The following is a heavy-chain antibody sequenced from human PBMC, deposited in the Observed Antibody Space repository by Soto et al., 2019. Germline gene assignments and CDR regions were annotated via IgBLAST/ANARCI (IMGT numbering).Heavy chain of an antibody. CDR3: ARFGRLGVDH. V-gene: IGHV4-34*01. J-gene: IGHJ4*02. Sequence: QVHLQQWGAGLLKPSETLSLSCTVSGASFSEYYWSWNRHPPGKGLEWIGETNHRGVTLYNRSLTSRVTISVATSKPQFSLRLSSVTAADTGVYYCARFGRLGVDHWGQGTLVIVSS. D-gene: IGHD6-19*01. CDR1: GASFSEYY. CDR2: TNHRGVT.